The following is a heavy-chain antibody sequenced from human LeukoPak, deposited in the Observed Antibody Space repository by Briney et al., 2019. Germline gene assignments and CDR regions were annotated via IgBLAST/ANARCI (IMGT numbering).Heavy chain of an antibody. Sequence: GRSLRLSCAASGYIFSTYGMHWVRQAPAKGLEWVAVMSYDGSTKYYADSMKGRFTISRDNSKNMLYLQMNSMRAEDTALYYCAKDSGELLYGDAFDIWGQGTRVAVSS. CDR3: AKDSGELLYGDAFDI. CDR2: MSYDGSTK. CDR1: GYIFSTYG. D-gene: IGHD3-10*01. V-gene: IGHV3-30*18. J-gene: IGHJ3*02.